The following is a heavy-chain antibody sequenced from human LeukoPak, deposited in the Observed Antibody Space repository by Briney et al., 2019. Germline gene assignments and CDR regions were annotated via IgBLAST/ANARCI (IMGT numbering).Heavy chain of an antibody. CDR2: ISYDGSNK. J-gene: IGHJ3*02. V-gene: IGHV3-30*03. Sequence: GGSLRLSCAASGFTFSSYSMNWVRQAPGKGLEWVSFISYDGSNKYYADSVKGRFTISRDNSKNTLYLQMNSLRAEDTAVYSCARLLAGSGYARDAFDIWGQGTMVTVSS. CDR1: GFTFSSYS. D-gene: IGHD3-22*01. CDR3: ARLLAGSGYARDAFDI.